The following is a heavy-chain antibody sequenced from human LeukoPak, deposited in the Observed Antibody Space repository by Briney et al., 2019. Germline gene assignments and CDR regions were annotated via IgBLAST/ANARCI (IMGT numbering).Heavy chain of an antibody. Sequence: PGGSLRLSCAASGFTFSDYYMSWIRQAPGKGLEWVSYISSSGSTIYYADSVKGRFTISRDNAKNSLYLQMNSLRAEDTAVYYCARTLEPGYSYGFDFVYWGQGTLVTVSS. CDR3: ARTLEPGYSYGFDFVY. V-gene: IGHV3-11*01. J-gene: IGHJ4*02. CDR2: ISSSGSTI. D-gene: IGHD5-18*01. CDR1: GFTFSDYY.